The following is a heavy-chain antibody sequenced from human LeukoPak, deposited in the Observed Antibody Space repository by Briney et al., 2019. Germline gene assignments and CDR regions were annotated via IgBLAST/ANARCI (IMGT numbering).Heavy chain of an antibody. V-gene: IGHV1-3*01. CDR1: GYTFTSYA. CDR2: INAGNGNT. CDR3: AGGHHYGDERGLDAYDI. Sequence: ASVKVSCKASGYTFTSYAMHWVRQAPGQRREWMGWINAGNGNTQYSQKFQGRVTITSDTSASTAYMELSSLRSEDTAVYYCAGGHHYGDERGLDAYDIWGQGTMVTVS. D-gene: IGHD4-17*01. J-gene: IGHJ3*02.